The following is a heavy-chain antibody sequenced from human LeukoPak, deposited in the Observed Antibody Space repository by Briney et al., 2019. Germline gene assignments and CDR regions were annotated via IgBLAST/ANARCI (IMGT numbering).Heavy chain of an antibody. J-gene: IGHJ4*02. Sequence: SETLSLSCVVSGSPISSGYHWGWVRQPPGGGLEWIGGVYRGGSTYYNPSLKSRVTISVDTSKNQISLKVRSVTAADTAVYYCARENWVFDYWGQGILVTVSS. V-gene: IGHV4-38-2*02. CDR3: ARENWVFDY. CDR1: GSPISSGYH. CDR2: VYRGGST. D-gene: IGHD7-27*01.